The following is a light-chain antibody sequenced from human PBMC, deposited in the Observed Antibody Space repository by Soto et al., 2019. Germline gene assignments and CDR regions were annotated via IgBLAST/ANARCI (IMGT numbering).Light chain of an antibody. J-gene: IGKJ1*01. V-gene: IGKV3-20*01. CDR2: GAT. Sequence: ETGFTQSPGTLSLSPGERSTLSCRASQSVGGSFLAWYQQKPGQAPRLLIYGATNRATGIPSRFSGSGSGKDFTLTISRLEPEDFAVYYCQQYGSSGTFGQGTKVDIK. CDR1: QSVGGSF. CDR3: QQYGSSGT.